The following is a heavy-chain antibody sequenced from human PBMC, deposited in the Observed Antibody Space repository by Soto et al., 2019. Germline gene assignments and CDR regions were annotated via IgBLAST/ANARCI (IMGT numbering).Heavy chain of an antibody. J-gene: IGHJ6*02. CDR3: ARDRSDYDSSGYYYYYYGMDV. Sequence: GGSLRLSCAASGVTFSSYSMNWVRQAPGKGLEWVSSISSSSSYIYYADSVKGRFTISRDNAKNSLYLQMNSLRAEDTAVYYCARDRSDYDSSGYYYYYYGMDVWGQGTTVTVSS. V-gene: IGHV3-21*01. D-gene: IGHD3-22*01. CDR1: GVTFSSYS. CDR2: ISSSSSYI.